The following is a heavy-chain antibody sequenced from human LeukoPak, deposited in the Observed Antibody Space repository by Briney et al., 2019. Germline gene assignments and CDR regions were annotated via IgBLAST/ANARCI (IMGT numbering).Heavy chain of an antibody. Sequence: PGGSLRLSCAASGFIFSSYWMSWVRQAPGKGLEWVANIKQDGSEKYYVDSVKGRFTISRDNAKNSLYLQMNSLRAEDTAVYYCARVRELLWPGGDPSDYYYMDVWGKGTTVTVSS. CDR3: ARVRELLWPGGDPSDYYYMDV. V-gene: IGHV3-7*01. CDR1: GFIFSSYW. J-gene: IGHJ6*03. D-gene: IGHD3-10*01. CDR2: IKQDGSEK.